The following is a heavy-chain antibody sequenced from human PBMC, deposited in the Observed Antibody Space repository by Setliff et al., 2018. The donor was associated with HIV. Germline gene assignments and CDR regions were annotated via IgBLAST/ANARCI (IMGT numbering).Heavy chain of an antibody. J-gene: IGHJ4*02. V-gene: IGHV1-2*02. D-gene: IGHD3-10*01. CDR1: GYTFTGYY. CDR2: IHPNSGGS. CDR3: ARGPYYFGSGSYYLNFDY. Sequence: ASVKVSCKASGYTFTGYYMHWVRQAPGQGLEWMGWIHPNSGGSNYAQIFQGRVTMTSDTSINTAYMELSRLTSDDTAVYYCARGPYYFGSGSYYLNFDYCGQGTLVTVSS.